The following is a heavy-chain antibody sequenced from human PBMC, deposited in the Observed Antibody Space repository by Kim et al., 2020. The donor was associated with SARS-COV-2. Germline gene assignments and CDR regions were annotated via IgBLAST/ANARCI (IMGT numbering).Heavy chain of an antibody. CDR3: AKDNLPYSSGWYFFGGELDY. CDR1: GFTFSSYG. Sequence: GGSLRLSCAASGFTFSSYGMHWVRQAPGKVLEWVAVISYDGSNKYYADSVKGRFTISRDNSKNTLYLQMNSLRAEDTAVYYCAKDNLPYSSGWYFFGGELDYWGQGTLVTVSS. CDR2: ISYDGSNK. D-gene: IGHD6-19*01. J-gene: IGHJ4*02. V-gene: IGHV3-30*18.